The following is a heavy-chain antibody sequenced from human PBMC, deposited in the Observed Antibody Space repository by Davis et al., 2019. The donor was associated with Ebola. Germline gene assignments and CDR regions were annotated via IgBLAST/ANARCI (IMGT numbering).Heavy chain of an antibody. CDR3: ARDVKGTPGDALYYYYYGMDV. CDR2: ISSSSSYI. J-gene: IGHJ6*02. V-gene: IGHV3-21*04. Sequence: PGGSLRLSCAASGFTFSSYSMNWVRQAPGKGLEWVSSISSSSSYIYYADSVKGRFTISRDNSKNTLYLQMNSLRAEDTAVYYCARDVKGTPGDALYYYYYGMDVWGQGTTVTVSS. D-gene: IGHD3-16*01. CDR1: GFTFSSYS.